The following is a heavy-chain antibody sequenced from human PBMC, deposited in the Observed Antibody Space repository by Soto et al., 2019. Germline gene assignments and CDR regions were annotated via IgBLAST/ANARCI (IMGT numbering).Heavy chain of an antibody. CDR3: AREDRGQEY. J-gene: IGHJ4*02. D-gene: IGHD3-10*01. CDR1: GYSFRTYG. CDR2: ISADIVNP. V-gene: IGHV1-18*04. Sequence: QVHLVQPGAEVKKPGASVTVSCKTSGYSFRTYGITWVRQAPGQGLEWMGWISADIVNPIYAQKVQGRVIMTTDTSTSTAYMELRSLRFDDTAVYYCAREDRGQEYWGQGTLVIVSS.